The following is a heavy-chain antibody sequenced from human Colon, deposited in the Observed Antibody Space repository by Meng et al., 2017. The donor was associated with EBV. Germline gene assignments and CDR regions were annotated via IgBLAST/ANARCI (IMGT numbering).Heavy chain of an antibody. CDR3: ARDGGVTHIP. V-gene: IGHV4-4*02. D-gene: IGHD2-8*02. CDR1: GTSISTSNW. Sequence: VLLQESGAGLVKPSGTLSLTCAVSGTSISTSNWWSWIRQSPGEGLEWIGAIYHNGQTNYNPSLKSRVSMSVDESKNEFSLNLKSVTAADTAVYYCARDGGVTHIPWGQGVLVTASS. CDR2: IYHNGQT. J-gene: IGHJ5*02.